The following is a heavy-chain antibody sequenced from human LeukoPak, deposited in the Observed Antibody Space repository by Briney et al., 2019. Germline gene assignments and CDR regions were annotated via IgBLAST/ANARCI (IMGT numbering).Heavy chain of an antibody. CDR3: ARGASTDDAFDI. CDR2: IDWDDDK. D-gene: IGHD4/OR15-4a*01. Sequence: SCPALVKPTQTLTLTCTFSGFSLSTRGMRVSWIRQPPVKALEWLARIDWDDDKFYSTSLKTRLTISKDSSKNHVVLTMTNMDPVDTAAYYCARGASTDDAFDIWGQGTMVTVSS. CDR1: GFSLSTRGMR. J-gene: IGHJ3*02. V-gene: IGHV2-70*04.